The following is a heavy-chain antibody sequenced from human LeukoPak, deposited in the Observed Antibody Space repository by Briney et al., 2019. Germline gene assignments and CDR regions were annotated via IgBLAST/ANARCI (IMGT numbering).Heavy chain of an antibody. D-gene: IGHD3-3*01. CDR2: IIPIFGAA. CDR1: GGTFSSYA. CDR3: ASREYYDFWSGYSNNWFDP. J-gene: IGHJ5*02. Sequence: SVTVSCKASGGTFSSYAISWVRQAPGQGLEWMGGIIPIFGAANYAQKFQGRVTITADESTSTAYMELSSLRSEDTAVYYCASREYYDFWSGYSNNWFDPWGQGTLVTVSS. V-gene: IGHV1-69*13.